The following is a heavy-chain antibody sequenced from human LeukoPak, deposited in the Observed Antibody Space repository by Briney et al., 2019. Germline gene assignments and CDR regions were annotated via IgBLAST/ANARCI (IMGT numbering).Heavy chain of an antibody. CDR1: GFTFSTYW. J-gene: IGHJ4*02. Sequence: GGSLRLSCAASGFTFSTYWMSWVRQAPGKGLGWVANIKEDGSEKYYMDSVKGRFTISRDNAKNSLYLQMNSLRAEDTAVYYCARPAYPRHDSSGYYLEWGQGTLVTVSS. V-gene: IGHV3-7*01. D-gene: IGHD3-22*01. CDR2: IKEDGSEK. CDR3: ARPAYPRHDSSGYYLE.